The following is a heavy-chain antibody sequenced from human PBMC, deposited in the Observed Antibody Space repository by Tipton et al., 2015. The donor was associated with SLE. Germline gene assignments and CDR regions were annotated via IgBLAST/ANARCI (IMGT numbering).Heavy chain of an antibody. J-gene: IGHJ4*02. CDR2: ITNSGNT. Sequence: GLVKPSETLSLTCTVSGGSISSSSYYWDWIRQPPGKGPEWIGRITNSGNTYYTPSFQSRVTMSVDTSKNHFSLKLSSVTAADTAVYYCSRGTIGQWFAKHFEFWGQGTLVTVSS. CDR3: SRGTIGQWFAKHFEF. D-gene: IGHD3-10*01. V-gene: IGHV4-39*02. CDR1: GGSISSSSYY.